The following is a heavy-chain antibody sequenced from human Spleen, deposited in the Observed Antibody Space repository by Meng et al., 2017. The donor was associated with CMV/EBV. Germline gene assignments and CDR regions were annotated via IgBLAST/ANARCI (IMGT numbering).Heavy chain of an antibody. CDR2: INHSGST. V-gene: IGHV4-34*01. CDR1: GGSFSGSY. D-gene: IGHD6-19*01. Sequence: TCAVYGGSFSGSYWSWIRRPPGKGLEWIGEINHSGSTNYNPSLKSRVTISVDTSKNQFSLKLSSVTAADTAVYYCARALAVAGKYDYWGQGTLVTVSS. J-gene: IGHJ4*02. CDR3: ARALAVAGKYDY.